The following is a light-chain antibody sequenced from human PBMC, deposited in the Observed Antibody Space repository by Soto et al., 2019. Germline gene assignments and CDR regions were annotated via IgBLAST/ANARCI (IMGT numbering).Light chain of an antibody. CDR3: SSYTGSSTPYV. CDR1: SSDVGGYNY. J-gene: IGLJ1*01. V-gene: IGLV2-14*01. Sequence: QSALTQPASVSGSPGQSITISCTGTSSDVGGYNYVSWYQQHPGKAPKLMIYEVSNRPSGVSNRFSGSKSGNTASLTISGLQAEDEADSYCSSYTGSSTPYVFGTGTKVTVL. CDR2: EVS.